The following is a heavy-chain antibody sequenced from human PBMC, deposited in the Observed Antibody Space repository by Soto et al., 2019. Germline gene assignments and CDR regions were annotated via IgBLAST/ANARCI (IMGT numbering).Heavy chain of an antibody. CDR1: GFIFSRYG. J-gene: IGHJ4*02. CDR2: ISGSGGNT. D-gene: IGHD3-10*01. V-gene: IGHV3-23*01. Sequence: EVQLLESGGGLVQPGGSLRLSCAASGFIFSRYGMTWVRQAPGKGLEWVSVISGSGGNTYYADSVKGRFTISRDNSENTMYLQMSILRAEDTAIYYCAKDVLPYYYGSGSYYNPYYFDSWGQGTLVTVSS. CDR3: AKDVLPYYYGSGSYYNPYYFDS.